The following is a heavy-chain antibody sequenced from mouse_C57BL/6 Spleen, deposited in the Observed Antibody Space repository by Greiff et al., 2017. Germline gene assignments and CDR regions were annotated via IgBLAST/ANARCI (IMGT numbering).Heavy chain of an antibody. Sequence: DVMLVESGGGLVKPGGSLKLSCAASGFTFSDYGMHWVRQAPEKGLEWVAYISSGSSTNYYADTVKGRFTISRDNAKNTPFLQMTSLRSEDTAMYYCARLYRSGTMDYWGQGTSVTFSS. CDR1: GFTFSDYG. J-gene: IGHJ4*01. CDR3: ARLYRSGTMDY. V-gene: IGHV5-17*01. CDR2: ISSGSSTN.